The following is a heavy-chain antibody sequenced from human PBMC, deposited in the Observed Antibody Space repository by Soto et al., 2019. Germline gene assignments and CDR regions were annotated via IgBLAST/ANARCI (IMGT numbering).Heavy chain of an antibody. V-gene: IGHV3-48*03. J-gene: IGHJ6*02. D-gene: IGHD3-3*01. CDR3: ARDPINYFLEWVGRGLYSKDV. Sequence: GGNLRISCAASGLTLYSYEMNWVRKSPGKGLEWVSYISSSGSTIYYADSVKGRFTISRDNAKNSLNLQMNRLRAGDTPVYYCARDPINYFLEWVGRGLYSKDVWGQGTTVTVS. CDR1: GLTLYSYE. CDR2: ISSSGSTI.